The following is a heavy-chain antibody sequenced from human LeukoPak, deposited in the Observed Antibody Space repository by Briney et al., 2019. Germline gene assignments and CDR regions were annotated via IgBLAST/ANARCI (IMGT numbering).Heavy chain of an antibody. Sequence: GGSLRLSCAASGFTFAIHAMTWVRQAPGKGLEWVSGISGDGASTHYAESVKGQFTISRDNSENTLYLQMNSLRTEDTAVYYCAKRDIVGATKDYFDHWGRGTLVTVSS. J-gene: IGHJ4*02. D-gene: IGHD1-26*01. CDR3: AKRDIVGATKDYFDH. CDR2: ISGDGAST. CDR1: GFTFAIHA. V-gene: IGHV3-23*01.